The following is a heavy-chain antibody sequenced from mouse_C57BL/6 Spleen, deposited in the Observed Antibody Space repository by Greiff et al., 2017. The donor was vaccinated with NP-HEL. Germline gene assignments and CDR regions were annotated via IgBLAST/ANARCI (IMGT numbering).Heavy chain of an antibody. CDR2: IHPSDSDT. CDR3: AIGNYGSSYWYFDV. CDR1: GYTFTSYW. V-gene: IGHV1-74*01. J-gene: IGHJ1*03. Sequence: QVQLQQPGAELVKPGASVKVSCKASGYTFTSYWMHWVKQRPGQGLEWIGRIHPSDSDTNYNQKFKGKATLTVDKSSSTAYMQLSSLTSEDSAVYDCAIGNYGSSYWYFDVWGTGTTVTVSS. D-gene: IGHD1-1*01.